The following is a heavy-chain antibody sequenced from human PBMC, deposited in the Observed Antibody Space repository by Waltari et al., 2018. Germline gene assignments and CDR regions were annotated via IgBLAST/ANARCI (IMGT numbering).Heavy chain of an antibody. D-gene: IGHD5-12*01. CDR3: ATYIGASLGTASFDV. CDR2: MSYSGAT. Sequence: QLQLHESGPGLVKPSETLSLTCHVSGASITSNRHYWGWIRQPPGQGLVLIGTMSYSGATYSSPYLKIRVTISRDTARDQLSLKLDSVTAADTAVYYCATYIGASLGTASFDVWGQGTMVTVSS. CDR1: GASITSNRHY. J-gene: IGHJ3*01. V-gene: IGHV4-39*01.